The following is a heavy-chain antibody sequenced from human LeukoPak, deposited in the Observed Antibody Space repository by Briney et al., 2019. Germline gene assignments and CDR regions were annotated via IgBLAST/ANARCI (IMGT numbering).Heavy chain of an antibody. CDR1: GFSFDAYV. J-gene: IGHJ4*02. Sequence: PGGSLRLSCAASGFSFDAYVMHWVRQAPGKGLEWVSDICWDGGSIDYADSVKGRFTIPRDNAKKSLYMQMYSTTAENTALYFSAKDIRRYSLIAAAERDYWRQGTLLSVPS. V-gene: IGHV3-9*01. D-gene: IGHD6-13*01. CDR2: ICWDGGSI. CDR3: AKDIRRYSLIAAAERDY.